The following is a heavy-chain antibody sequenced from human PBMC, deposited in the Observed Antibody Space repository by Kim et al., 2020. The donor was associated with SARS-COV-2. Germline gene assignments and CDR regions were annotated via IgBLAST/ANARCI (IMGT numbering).Heavy chain of an antibody. J-gene: IGHJ5*02. Sequence: GGSLRLSCAASGFTFSHAWMSWVRQAPGKRLEWLGRIRSKTDGGATDYAAPVKGRFTISRDDSKNTLYLQMNSLKTEDTAVYYCTTTLWGSGWSLMGDPWGQGTLVTVSS. CDR1: GFTFSHAW. V-gene: IGHV3-15*01. CDR2: IRSKTDGGAT. D-gene: IGHD6-19*01. CDR3: TTTLWGSGWSLMGDP.